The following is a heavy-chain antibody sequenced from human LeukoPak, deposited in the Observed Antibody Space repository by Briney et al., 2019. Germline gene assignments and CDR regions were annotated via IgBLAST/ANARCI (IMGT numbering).Heavy chain of an antibody. CDR3: ARGLSYSTRNWFDP. CDR2: INHSGST. D-gene: IGHD6-13*01. J-gene: IGHJ5*02. Sequence: PSETLSLTCAVYGGSFSGYYWSWIRQPPGKGLEWIGEINHSGSTNYNPSLKSRVTISVDTSKNQFSLKLSSVTAADTAVYYCARGLSYSTRNWFDPWGQGTLVTVSP. CDR1: GGSFSGYY. V-gene: IGHV4-34*01.